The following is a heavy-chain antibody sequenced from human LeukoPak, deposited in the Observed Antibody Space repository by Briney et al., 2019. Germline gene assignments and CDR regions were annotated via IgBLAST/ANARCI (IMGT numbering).Heavy chain of an antibody. J-gene: IGHJ4*02. CDR1: GFTFSSYG. CDR2: ISYDGSNK. V-gene: IGHV3-30*03. CDR3: AREASSGYYPPYYFDY. D-gene: IGHD3-22*01. Sequence: GGSLRLSCAASGFTFSSYGMHWVRQAPSKGLEWVAVISYDGSNKYYADSVKGRFTISRDNSKNTLYLQMNSLRAEDTAVYYCAREASSGYYPPYYFDYWGQGTLVTVSS.